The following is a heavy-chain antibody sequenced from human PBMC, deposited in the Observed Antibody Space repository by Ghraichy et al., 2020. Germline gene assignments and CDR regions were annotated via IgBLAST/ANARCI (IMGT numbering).Heavy chain of an antibody. CDR2: IGTSDDS. CDR3: AKNVPGRPFDY. CDR1: GFTFSSCA. J-gene: IGHJ4*02. D-gene: IGHD6-6*01. V-gene: IGHV3-23*01. Sequence: GGSLRLSCAASGFTFSSCALTWVRQAPGKGLEWVSTIGTSDDSYYADSVKGRFTVSRDNSKSTVYLQMTSLRADDTAVFYCAKNVPGRPFDYWGQGTLVIVSS.